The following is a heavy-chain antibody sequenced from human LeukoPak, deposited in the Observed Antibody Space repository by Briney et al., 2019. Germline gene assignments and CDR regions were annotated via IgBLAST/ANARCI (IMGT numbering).Heavy chain of an antibody. D-gene: IGHD1-26*01. J-gene: IGHJ6*03. Sequence: ASVKVSCKASGYTFTGYYMHWVRQAPGQGLEWMGWINPNSGGTNYAQKFQGRVTMTRDTSISTAYMELSRLRSDDTAVYYCARDRVAGATYYYYYMDVWGKGTTVTVSS. V-gene: IGHV1-2*02. CDR2: INPNSGGT. CDR1: GYTFTGYY. CDR3: ARDRVAGATYYYYYMDV.